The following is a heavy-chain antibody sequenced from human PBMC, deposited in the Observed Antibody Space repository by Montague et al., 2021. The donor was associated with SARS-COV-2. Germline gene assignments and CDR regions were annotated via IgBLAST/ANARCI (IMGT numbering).Heavy chain of an antibody. V-gene: IGHV4-34*01. D-gene: IGHD3-10*01. Sequence: SETLSLTCAVYGGSLSGYYWSWIRQPPEKRLEWIGEINHRANTKYNPSLKSPVTISIDTSNNHFSLKMTSVTAADTATYYCASGIYPSGSDYNRYYYGLNIWGQGTTVIVSS. CDR1: GGSLSGYY. CDR3: ASGIYPSGSDYNRYYYGLNI. CDR2: INHRANT. J-gene: IGHJ6*02.